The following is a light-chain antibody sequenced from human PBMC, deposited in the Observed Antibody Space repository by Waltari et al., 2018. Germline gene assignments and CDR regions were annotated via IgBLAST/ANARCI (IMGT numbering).Light chain of an antibody. CDR2: WAS. J-gene: IGKJ4*01. CDR1: QDILYNSNNKNY. CDR3: QQYYKTPS. Sequence: DIVMTQSPGSLVVSLGERATINCKSGQDILYNSNNKNYLAWYQHKPGQSPKLLFYWASTRASGVPDRFSGSGSWTDFTLTISRVQAEDVAIYYCQQYYKTPSFGGGTKLEIK. V-gene: IGKV4-1*01.